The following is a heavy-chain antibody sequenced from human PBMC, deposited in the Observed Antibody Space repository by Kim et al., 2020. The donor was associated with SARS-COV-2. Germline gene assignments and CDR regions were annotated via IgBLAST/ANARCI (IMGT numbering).Heavy chain of an antibody. Sequence: SETLSLTCTVSGGSISSSSYYWGWIRQPPGKGLEWIGSIYYSGSTYYNPSLKSRVTISVDTSKNQFSLKLSSVTAADTAVYYCARQVVRGLFDYWGQGTLVTVSS. CDR1: GGSISSSSYY. CDR2: IYYSGST. D-gene: IGHD3-10*01. V-gene: IGHV4-39*01. J-gene: IGHJ4*02. CDR3: ARQVVRGLFDY.